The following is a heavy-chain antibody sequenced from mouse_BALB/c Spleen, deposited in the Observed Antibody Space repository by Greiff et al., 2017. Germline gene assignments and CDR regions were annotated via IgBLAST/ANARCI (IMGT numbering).Heavy chain of an antibody. V-gene: IGHV14-3*02. CDR1: GFNINDTY. Sequence: EVQLVESGAELVKPGASVKLSCTASGFNINDTYMHWVKQRPEQGLEWIGRIDPANGNTKYDPKFQGKATVTADTSSNTAYLQLSSLTSEDTAVYYCAATSYYFSSSYGFDYWGQGTLVTVSA. CDR3: AATSYYFSSSYGFDY. D-gene: IGHD1-1*01. J-gene: IGHJ3*01. CDR2: IDPANGNT.